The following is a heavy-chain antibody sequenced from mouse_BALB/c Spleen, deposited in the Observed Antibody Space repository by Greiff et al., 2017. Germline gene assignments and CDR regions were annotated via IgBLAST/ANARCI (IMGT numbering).Heavy chain of an antibody. J-gene: IGHJ4*01. CDR3: ASYYGSSYGAMDY. D-gene: IGHD1-1*01. V-gene: IGHV3-2*02. CDR2: ISYSGST. Sequence: EVQRVESGPGLVKPSQSLSLTCTVTGYSITSDYAWNWIRQFPGNKLEWMGYISYSGSTSYNPSLKSRISITRDTSKNQFFLQLNSVTTEDTATYYCASYYGSSYGAMDYWGQGTSVTVSS. CDR1: GYSITSDYA.